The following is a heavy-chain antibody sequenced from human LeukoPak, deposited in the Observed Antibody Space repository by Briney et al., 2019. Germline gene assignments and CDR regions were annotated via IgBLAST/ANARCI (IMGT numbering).Heavy chain of an antibody. CDR2: IKRDGSKI. J-gene: IGHJ4*02. CDR3: TRDSQGSGIYSVDY. V-gene: IGHV3-7*05. CDR1: GFTFRTYW. D-gene: IGHD3-10*01. Sequence: GGSLRLSCAASGFTFRTYWTSWVRQAPGKGLEWVANIKRDGSKIYYVDSVKGRFTISRDNDKNSLYLQMNSLRAEDTAVYYCTRDSQGSGIYSVDYWGQGTLVTVSS.